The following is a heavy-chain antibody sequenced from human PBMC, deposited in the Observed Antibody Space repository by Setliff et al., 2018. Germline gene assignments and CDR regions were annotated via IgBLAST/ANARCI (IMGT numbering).Heavy chain of an antibody. CDR1: GGSISTDPYF. J-gene: IGHJ4*02. CDR3: ARGRAGHSGH. D-gene: IGHD6-19*01. CDR2: ISYSGRT. V-gene: IGHV4-31*11. Sequence: ASETLSLTCAVSGGSISTDPYFWTWIRQHPVKGLEWIGYISYSGRTSYNPSLYSRITVSLDRSKNQFSLQLTSVTAADTAMYYCARGRAGHSGHWGQGTLVTVSS.